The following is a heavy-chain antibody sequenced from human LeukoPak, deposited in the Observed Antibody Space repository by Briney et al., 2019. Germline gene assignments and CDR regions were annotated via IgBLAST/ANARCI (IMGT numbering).Heavy chain of an antibody. CDR1: GGSFSGYY. CDR3: ARRLLRSMTNLDY. D-gene: IGHD4-11*01. J-gene: IGHJ4*02. V-gene: IGHV4-34*01. CDR2: INHSGST. Sequence: SETLSLTCAVYGGSFSGYYWSWIRQPPGKGLEWIGEINHSGSTNYHPSLKSRATISVATSKTQFSLKLSSVTAADTAVYYCARRLLRSMTNLDYWGQGTLVTVSS.